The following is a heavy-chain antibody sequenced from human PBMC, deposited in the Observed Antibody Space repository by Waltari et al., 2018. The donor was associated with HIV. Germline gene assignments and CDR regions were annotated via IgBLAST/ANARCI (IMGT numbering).Heavy chain of an antibody. J-gene: IGHJ3*02. V-gene: IGHV3-30*03. CDR1: GFHFSSYG. CDR2: ISYDGSNK. Sequence: QVQLVESGGGVVQPGRFLSPSCEASGFHFSSYGMHWVRQAPGKGLEWVAVISYDGSNKYFSDSVKGRFTISRDQSKNTLYLQMNSLRAEDTAMYYCARNERKGDAFDIWGQGTKVIVSS. CDR3: ARNERKGDAFDI.